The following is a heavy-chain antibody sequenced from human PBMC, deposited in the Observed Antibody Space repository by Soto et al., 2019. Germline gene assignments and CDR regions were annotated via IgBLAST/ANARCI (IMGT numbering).Heavy chain of an antibody. Sequence: ASVKVSCKASGGTFSSYAISWVRQAPGQGLEWMGGIIPIFGTANYAQKFQGRVTITADESTSTAYMELSSLRSEDTAVYYCARDLFYYDSSGYYPGVGYYGMDVWGQGTTVTVSS. J-gene: IGHJ6*02. D-gene: IGHD3-22*01. CDR3: ARDLFYYDSSGYYPGVGYYGMDV. CDR1: GGTFSSYA. V-gene: IGHV1-69*13. CDR2: IIPIFGTA.